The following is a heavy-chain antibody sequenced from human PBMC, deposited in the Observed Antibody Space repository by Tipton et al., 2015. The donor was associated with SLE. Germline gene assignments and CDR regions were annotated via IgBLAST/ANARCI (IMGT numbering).Heavy chain of an antibody. Sequence: QSGAEVKKPGASVKVSCKASGYTFSSYDINWVRQATGQGLEWMGWMNPNSGNTGYAQKFQGRVTMTRNTSISTAYMELSSLRSEDTAVYYCARAQGTSYYYYYMDVWGKGTTVTVSS. J-gene: IGHJ6*03. CDR3: ARAQGTSYYYYYMDV. V-gene: IGHV1-8*01. CDR2: MNPNSGNT. CDR1: GYTFSSYD. D-gene: IGHD2-2*01.